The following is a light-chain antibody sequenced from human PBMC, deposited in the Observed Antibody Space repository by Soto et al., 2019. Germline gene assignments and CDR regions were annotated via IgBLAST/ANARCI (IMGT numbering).Light chain of an antibody. CDR1: QSVSSSY. CDR3: QQYGSSRT. Sequence: IVMTQSPATLSVSPGGSATLSFRASQSVSSSYLAWYQQKPGQAPRLLIYGASSRATGIPDRFSGSGSGTDFTLTISRLEPEDFAVYYCQQYGSSRTFGQGTKVDI. CDR2: GAS. J-gene: IGKJ1*01. V-gene: IGKV3-20*01.